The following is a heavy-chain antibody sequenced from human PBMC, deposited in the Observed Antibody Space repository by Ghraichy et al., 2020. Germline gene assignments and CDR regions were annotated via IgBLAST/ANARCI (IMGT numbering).Heavy chain of an antibody. Sequence: GGSRLSCAASGFSFSTTGMSWVRQAPGRGPEWVSSISSSGGETYYGDSVRGRFTVFRDNSTNTLYLQMNSLTVEDTAVFYCVKIGVIGLWYFDLWGRGTLVGVSS. CDR1: GFSFSTTG. V-gene: IGHV3-23*01. D-gene: IGHD2-21*01. CDR2: ISSSGGET. J-gene: IGHJ2*01. CDR3: VKIGVIGLWYFDL.